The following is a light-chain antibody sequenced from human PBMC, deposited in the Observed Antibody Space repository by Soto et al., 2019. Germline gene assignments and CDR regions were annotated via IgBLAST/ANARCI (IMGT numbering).Light chain of an antibody. V-gene: IGKV1-5*03. CDR3: QQYNSYSWT. Sequence: DLQMAQSRSTLYSSVVYIVTITFRASQSISEWLAWYQQKPGKAPKLLIYKASSLESGVPSRFSGSGSGTEFTLTISSLQPDDFATYYCQQYNSYSWTFGQGTKVDIK. J-gene: IGKJ1*01. CDR2: KAS. CDR1: QSISEW.